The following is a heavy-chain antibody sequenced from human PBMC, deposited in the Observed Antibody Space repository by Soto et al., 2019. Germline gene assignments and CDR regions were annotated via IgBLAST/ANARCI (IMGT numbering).Heavy chain of an antibody. CDR2: IYYSGST. CDR3: ARKPRSRVVAADSSRYTAFDI. J-gene: IGHJ3*02. Sequence: PSETLSLTCTVSGGSLSSGGYYWSWIRQHTGKGLEWIGYIYYSGSTYYNPSLKSRVTISVDTSKNQFSLKLSSVTAADTAVYYCARKPRSRVVAADSSRYTAFDIWGQGTMVTVSS. D-gene: IGHD3-22*01. V-gene: IGHV4-31*03. CDR1: GGSLSSGGYY.